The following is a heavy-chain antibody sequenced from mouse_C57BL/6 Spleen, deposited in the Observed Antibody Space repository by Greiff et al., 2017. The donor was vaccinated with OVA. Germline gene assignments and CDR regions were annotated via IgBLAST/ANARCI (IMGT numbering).Heavy chain of an antibody. J-gene: IGHJ2*01. V-gene: IGHV1-69*01. CDR1: GYTFTSYW. Sequence: VQLQQPGAELVMPGASVKLSCKASGYTFTSYWMHWVKQRPGQGLEWIGEIDPSDSYTNYNQKFKGKSTLTVDTSSSTAYLQLSSLTSEESAVDYCARWGSSGLYLDYWGKGTTLTVSS. CDR3: ARWGSSGLYLDY. CDR2: IDPSDSYT. D-gene: IGHD3-2*02.